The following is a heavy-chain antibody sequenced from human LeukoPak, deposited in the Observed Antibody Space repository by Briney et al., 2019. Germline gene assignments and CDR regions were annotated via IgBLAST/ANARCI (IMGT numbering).Heavy chain of an antibody. Sequence: YDGSNKYYADSVKGRFTISRDNSKNTLYLQMNSLRAEDTAVYYCAKPHVAQWLVPPYYFDYWGQGTLVTVSS. J-gene: IGHJ4*02. V-gene: IGHV3-33*06. CDR2: YDGSNK. D-gene: IGHD6-19*01. CDR3: AKPHVAQWLVPPYYFDY.